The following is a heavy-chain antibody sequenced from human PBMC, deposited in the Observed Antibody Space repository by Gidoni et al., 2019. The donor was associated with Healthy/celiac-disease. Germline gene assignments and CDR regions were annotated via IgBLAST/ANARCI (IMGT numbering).Heavy chain of an antibody. CDR3: AGGSFSGGYGLWFDP. J-gene: IGHJ5*02. V-gene: IGHV4-34*01. Sequence: QVQLQQWGAGPLKPSETLSLTCAVHGGSFSAYYWSWIRQPPGKGLEWIGEINHSGSTNYNPSLKSRVTITVDTSKNQIALKLSSMTAADTAVYYCAGGSFSGGYGLWFDPWGQGTLVTVSS. D-gene: IGHD5-18*01. CDR1: GGSFSAYY. CDR2: INHSGST.